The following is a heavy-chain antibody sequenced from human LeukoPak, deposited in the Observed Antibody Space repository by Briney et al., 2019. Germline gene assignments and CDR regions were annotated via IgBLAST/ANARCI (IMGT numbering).Heavy chain of an antibody. CDR2: IYTSGST. J-gene: IGHJ4*02. V-gene: IGHV4-4*07. CDR1: GGSISSYY. CDR3: AKSNRITMRVDSYFDY. D-gene: IGHD3-22*01. Sequence: PSETLSLTCTVSGGSISSYYWSWIRQPAGKGLEWIGRIYTSGSTNYNPSLKSRVTMSVDTSKNQFSLKLSSVTAADTAVYYCAKSNRITMRVDSYFDYWGQGTLVTVSS.